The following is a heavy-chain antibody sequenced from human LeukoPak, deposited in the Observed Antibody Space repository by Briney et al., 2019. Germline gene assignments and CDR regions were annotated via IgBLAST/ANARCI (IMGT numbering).Heavy chain of an antibody. Sequence: PGGSLRLSCAASGFTFRSYAMSWVRQVPGKGLEWVSSISSSSGYIYYADSLKGRFTISRDNAKNSLHLQMNSLRAEDTAVYYCARGRGGNYFDYWGQGTLVTVSS. CDR1: GFTFRSYA. J-gene: IGHJ4*02. CDR3: ARGRGGNYFDY. D-gene: IGHD3-10*01. V-gene: IGHV3-21*01. CDR2: ISSSSGYI.